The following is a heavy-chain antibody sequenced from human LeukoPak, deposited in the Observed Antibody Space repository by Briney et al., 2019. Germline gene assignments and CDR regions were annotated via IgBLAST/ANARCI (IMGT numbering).Heavy chain of an antibody. D-gene: IGHD4-17*01. CDR1: GGTFSSYA. CDR2: IIPIFGTA. CDR3: AVGAFDY. J-gene: IGHJ4*02. V-gene: IGHV1-69*05. Sequence: SVKVSCKASGGTFSSYAISWVRQAPGQGLEWMGGIIPIFGTANYAQNLQDKVTITRDTSASTAYMELSSLRSEDTAVYYCAVGAFDYWGQGTLLTVSS.